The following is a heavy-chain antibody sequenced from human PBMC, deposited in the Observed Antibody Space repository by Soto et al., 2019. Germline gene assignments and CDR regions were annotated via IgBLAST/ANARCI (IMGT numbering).Heavy chain of an antibody. CDR2: IYYSGST. J-gene: IGHJ4*02. Sequence: SETLSLTCTVSGGSISSGGYYWSWIRQHPGKGLEWIGYIYYSGSTYYNPSLKSRVTISVDTSKNQFSLKLSSVTAADTAVYLCARHDNITLGSQYFDSWGPGTLVTVSS. V-gene: IGHV4-31*03. CDR1: GGSISSGGYY. CDR3: ARHDNITLGSQYFDS. D-gene: IGHD1-1*01.